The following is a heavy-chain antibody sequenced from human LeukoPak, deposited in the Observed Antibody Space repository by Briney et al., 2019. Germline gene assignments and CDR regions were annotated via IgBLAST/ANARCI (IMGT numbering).Heavy chain of an antibody. V-gene: IGHV3-30*18. CDR1: GFTFSSYG. CDR2: ISYDGSNK. CDR3: AKNELLWFGEFDAFDI. J-gene: IGHJ3*02. D-gene: IGHD3-10*01. Sequence: GGSLRLSCAASGFTFSSYGMHWVRQAPGKGLDWVAVISYDGSNKYYVDSVKGRFTISRDNSKNMLYLQTNSLRAEDTAVYYCAKNELLWFGEFDAFDIWGQGTTVTVSS.